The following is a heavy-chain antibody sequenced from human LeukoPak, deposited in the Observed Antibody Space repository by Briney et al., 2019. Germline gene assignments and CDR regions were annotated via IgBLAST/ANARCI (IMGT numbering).Heavy chain of an antibody. CDR2: IIPIFGTA. D-gene: IGHD6-19*01. J-gene: IGHJ4*02. CDR3: AREPDGYSSGWSHY. Sequence: GASVKVSCKASGGTFSSYAISWVRQAPGQGLEWMGGIIPIFGTANYAQKFQGRVTITTDESTSTAYMELSSLRSEDTAVYYCAREPDGYSSGWSHYWGQGTLVTVSS. CDR1: GGTFSSYA. V-gene: IGHV1-69*05.